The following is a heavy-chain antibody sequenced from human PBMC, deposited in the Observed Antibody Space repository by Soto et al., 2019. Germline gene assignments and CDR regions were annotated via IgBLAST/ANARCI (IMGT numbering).Heavy chain of an antibody. V-gene: IGHV3-23*01. Sequence: EVQLLESGGGLVQPGGSLRLSCAASGFTFSSYAMSWVRQAPGKGLEWVSAISGSGGSTYYADSVKGRFTISKDNSKNTLYLQMNSLRAEDTAVYYCAKDWNSYGNFDYWGQGTLVTVSS. CDR2: ISGSGGST. D-gene: IGHD5-18*01. J-gene: IGHJ4*02. CDR1: GFTFSSYA. CDR3: AKDWNSYGNFDY.